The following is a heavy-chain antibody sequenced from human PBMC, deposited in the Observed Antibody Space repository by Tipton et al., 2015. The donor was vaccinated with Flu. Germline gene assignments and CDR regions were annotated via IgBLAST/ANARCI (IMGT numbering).Heavy chain of an antibody. Sequence: TLSLTCTVSGGSISSGGYYWSWIRQHPGKGLEWIGYIYYSGSTYYNPSLKSRVTISVDTSKNQFSLKLSSVTAADTAVYYCATYQGAYSSSSVLEINGAFDIWGQGTMVTVSS. CDR1: GGSISSGGYY. CDR3: ATYQGAYSSSSVLEINGAFDI. J-gene: IGHJ3*02. CDR2: IYYSGST. V-gene: IGHV4-31*03. D-gene: IGHD6-6*01.